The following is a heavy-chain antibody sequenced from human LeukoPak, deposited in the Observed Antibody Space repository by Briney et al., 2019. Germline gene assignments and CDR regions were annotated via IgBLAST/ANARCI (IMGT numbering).Heavy chain of an antibody. D-gene: IGHD6-13*01. J-gene: IGHJ3*02. Sequence: SVKVSCKASGGTFSSYAISWVRQAPGQGLEWMGGIIPIFGTANYAQKFQGRVTITADESTSTAYMELSSLRSEDTAVYYCARGSSSWRYAFDIWGQGTMVTVSS. V-gene: IGHV1-69*13. CDR3: ARGSSSWRYAFDI. CDR1: GGTFSSYA. CDR2: IIPIFGTA.